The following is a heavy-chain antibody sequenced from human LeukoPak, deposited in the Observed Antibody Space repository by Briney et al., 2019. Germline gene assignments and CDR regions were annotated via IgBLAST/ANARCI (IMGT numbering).Heavy chain of an antibody. Sequence: GGSLRLSCAASGFTFSSHAMTWVRQAPGKGLECVSTITARGTTTQYADSVKGRFTISRDNSKNTLYLQMNSLRAEDTAVYYCAKGPREDSSGGTCYPFDFWGQGTLVTVSS. D-gene: IGHD2-15*01. CDR2: ITARGTTT. V-gene: IGHV3-23*01. J-gene: IGHJ4*02. CDR1: GFTFSSHA. CDR3: AKGPREDSSGGTCYPFDF.